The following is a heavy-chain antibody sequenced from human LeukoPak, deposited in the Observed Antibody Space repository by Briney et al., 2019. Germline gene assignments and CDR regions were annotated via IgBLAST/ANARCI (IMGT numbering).Heavy chain of an antibody. D-gene: IGHD2-15*01. Sequence: GRSLRLSCAASGFTFNTYGMHWVRQAPGKGLEWVAVIWYDGSNKHYADSVKGRFTISRDNSKNTLYLQMNRLRAEDTAVYYCARDRDCSGGSCYYYYYGMDVWGQGATVTVSS. CDR2: IWYDGSNK. CDR1: GFTFNTYG. J-gene: IGHJ6*02. CDR3: ARDRDCSGGSCYYYYYGMDV. V-gene: IGHV3-33*01.